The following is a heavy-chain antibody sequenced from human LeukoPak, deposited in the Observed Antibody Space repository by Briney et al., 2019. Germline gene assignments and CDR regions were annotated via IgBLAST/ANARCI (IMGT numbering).Heavy chain of an antibody. V-gene: IGHV3-48*03. CDR2: ISNSPINI. J-gene: IGHJ5*02. Sequence: AGGSLRLSCAASGFTVSDYGMNWVRQAPGKGLEWISYISNSPINIYYADSVRGRFTISRDNAKNTVFLQMNSLRAEDTAVYYCARGSADDDDKWIDPWGQGTMVTVSS. CDR1: GFTVSDYG. D-gene: IGHD1-1*01. CDR3: ARGSADDDDKWIDP.